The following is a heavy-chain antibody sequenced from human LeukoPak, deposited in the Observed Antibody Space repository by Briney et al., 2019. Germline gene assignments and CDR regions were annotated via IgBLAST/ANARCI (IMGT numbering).Heavy chain of an antibody. CDR1: GFTCSNAW. Sequence: GSLRLSCAASGFTCSNAWMSWVRQAPGKGLEWVGRIKSETDGGTTDYAAPVKGRFTISRDDSKNTLYLQMNSLKTEDTAVYYCTTAYYDSSGYLFDYWGQGTLVTVSS. D-gene: IGHD3-22*01. J-gene: IGHJ4*02. V-gene: IGHV3-15*01. CDR2: IKSETDGGTT. CDR3: TTAYYDSSGYLFDY.